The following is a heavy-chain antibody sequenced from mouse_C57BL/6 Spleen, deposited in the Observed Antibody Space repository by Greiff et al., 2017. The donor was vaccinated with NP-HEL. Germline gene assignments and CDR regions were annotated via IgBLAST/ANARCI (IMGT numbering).Heavy chain of an antibody. D-gene: IGHD1-1*01. CDR1: GYTFTSYW. V-gene: IGHV1-53*01. Sequence: QVQLKESGAELVKPGASVKLSCKASGYTFTSYWMHWVKQRPGQGLEWIGNINPSNGGTNYNEKFKSKATLTVDKSSSTAYMQLSSLTSEDSAVYYCARGATTGWFAYWGQGTLVTVSA. J-gene: IGHJ3*01. CDR3: ARGATTGWFAY. CDR2: INPSNGGT.